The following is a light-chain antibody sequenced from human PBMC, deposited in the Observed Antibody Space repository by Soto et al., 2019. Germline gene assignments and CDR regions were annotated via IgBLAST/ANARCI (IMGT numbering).Light chain of an antibody. J-gene: IGKJ5*01. V-gene: IGKV3-20*01. CDR2: DAY. Sequence: EIVLTQSPGTLSLSPGERATLSCRASQSVSSSCLGWYQQKPGQAPRLLIYDAYSRVTGSPDRFSGSGSGTDFTLTISRLEPEDFAVYYCQQYCSSPITLGQWTRLEIK. CDR3: QQYCSSPIT. CDR1: QSVSSSC.